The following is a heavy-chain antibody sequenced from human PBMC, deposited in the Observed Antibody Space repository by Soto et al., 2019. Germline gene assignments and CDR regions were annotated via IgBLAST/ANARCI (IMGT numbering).Heavy chain of an antibody. D-gene: IGHD6-13*01. Sequence: QVQLVQSGAEVKKPGASVKVSCKASGYTFTGYYMHWVRQAPGQGLEWMGWINPNSGGTNYAQKFQGWVTMTRDTSISTAYMELSRLRSDDTAVYYCARGASLVPAAGTGPGFDPWGQGTLVTVSS. CDR3: ARGASLVPAAGTGPGFDP. V-gene: IGHV1-2*04. CDR2: INPNSGGT. CDR1: GYTFTGYY. J-gene: IGHJ5*02.